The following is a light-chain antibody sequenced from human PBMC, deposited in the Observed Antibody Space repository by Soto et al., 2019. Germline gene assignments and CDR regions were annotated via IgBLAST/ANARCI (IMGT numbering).Light chain of an antibody. CDR1: SGHTTYA. CDR3: QTWGTCIV. V-gene: IGLV4-69*01. J-gene: IGLJ2*01. CDR2: LNSDGSH. Sequence: QSVLTQSPSASASLGASVKLTCTLSSGHTTYAIAWYQQQPKKGPRYLIKLNSDGSHTKGDGIPDRFSGSSSGAERYLSISSLQSEDEADYYCQTWGTCIVFGGGTQLTVL.